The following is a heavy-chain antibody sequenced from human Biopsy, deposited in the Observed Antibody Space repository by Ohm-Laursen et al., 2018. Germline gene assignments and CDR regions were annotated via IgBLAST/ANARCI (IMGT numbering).Heavy chain of an antibody. Sequence: SLRLSCAASGFTFTSYAMHWVRQAPGKGLEWVAVISYDGSGEYYADSLQGRFIISRDNPKNTVDLQMNSLGAGDTAVYFCARDGKRWDYSTYFSWHFDLWGRGTLVTVSS. J-gene: IGHJ2*01. CDR1: GFTFTSYA. CDR2: ISYDGSGE. D-gene: IGHD4-11*01. CDR3: ARDGKRWDYSTYFSWHFDL. V-gene: IGHV3-30*03.